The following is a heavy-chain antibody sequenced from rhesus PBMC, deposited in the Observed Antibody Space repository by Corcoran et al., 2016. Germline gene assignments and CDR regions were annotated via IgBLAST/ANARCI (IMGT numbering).Heavy chain of an antibody. D-gene: IGHD3-3*01. CDR1: GGSISGGYG. CDR3: ARQIFWTGLDY. CDR2: IFGSIWST. V-gene: IGHV4S7*01. J-gene: IGHJ4*01. Sequence: QVQLQESGPGLVKPSETLSLTCAVSGGSISGGYGWSWIRQPPGKGLEWIGHIFGSIWSTYYNPSLKSRVNISRDTSKNQFSLKLSSVTAADTAVYYCARQIFWTGLDYWGQGVLVTVSS.